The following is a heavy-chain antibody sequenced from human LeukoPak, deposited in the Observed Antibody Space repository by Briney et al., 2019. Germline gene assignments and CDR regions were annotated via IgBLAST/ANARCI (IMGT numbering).Heavy chain of an antibody. V-gene: IGHV1-46*01. CDR1: VYTFTSYY. D-gene: IGHD7-27*01. CDR2: INPTGGST. CDR3: ASRTGEIDY. J-gene: IGHJ4*02. Sequence: RASVTVSFTSSVYTFTSYYMHWVRQAPGQGLEWMGIINPTGGSTSYAQKFQGRVTMTRDTSTSTVYMELSSLRSEDTAVYYCASRTGEIDYWGQGSLVNVFS.